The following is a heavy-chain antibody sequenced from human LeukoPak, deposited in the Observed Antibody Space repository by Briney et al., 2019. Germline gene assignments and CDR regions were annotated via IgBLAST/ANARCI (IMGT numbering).Heavy chain of an antibody. J-gene: IGHJ4*02. CDR2: IYYSGST. Sequence: PSETLPLTCTVSGGSISSYYWSWIRQPPGKGLEWIGYIYYSGSTNYNPSLKSRVTISVDTSKNQFSLKLSSVTAADTAVYYCARFWIVGATDYFDYWGQGTLVTVSS. CDR3: ARFWIVGATDYFDY. CDR1: GGSISSYY. V-gene: IGHV4-59*08. D-gene: IGHD1-26*01.